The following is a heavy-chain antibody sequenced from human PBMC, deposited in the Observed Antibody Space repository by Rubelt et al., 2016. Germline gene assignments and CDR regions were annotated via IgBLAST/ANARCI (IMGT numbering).Heavy chain of an antibody. Sequence: QVQLQESGPGLVKASETLSLTCSVSGGSISSSSYYWGWIRQPPGKGLEWIVTIYYSGTTNYNPSLKSRVTISVDTSKNQFSLKLSSVTATDTAVYYCARKATDDKWYPFDFWGQGTLVTVSS. J-gene: IGHJ4*02. CDR3: ARKATDDKWYPFDF. CDR1: GGSISSSSYY. CDR2: IYYSGTT. D-gene: IGHD2-2*01. V-gene: IGHV4-39*07.